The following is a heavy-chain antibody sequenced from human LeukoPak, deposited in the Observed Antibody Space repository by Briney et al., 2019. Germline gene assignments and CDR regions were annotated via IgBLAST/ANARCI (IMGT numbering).Heavy chain of an antibody. J-gene: IGHJ5*02. CDR3: ARRGGSYSNWFAP. D-gene: IGHD1-26*01. CDR1: GGSISTYY. Sequence: SETLSLTCTVSGGSISTYYWSWIRQPPGKGLEWLGHISYSGSTNYNPSLKSRVTVSVDTSKKQFSLKLTSVTAVDTAVYHCARRGGSYSNWFAPWGQGTLVTVSS. CDR2: ISYSGST. V-gene: IGHV4-59*08.